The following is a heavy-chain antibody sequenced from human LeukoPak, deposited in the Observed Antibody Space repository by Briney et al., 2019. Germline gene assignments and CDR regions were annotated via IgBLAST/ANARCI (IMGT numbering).Heavy chain of an antibody. J-gene: IGHJ4*02. CDR2: MYYRGNT. Sequence: SETLSLTCTVSGGSISSYYWSWIRQPPGKGLEWIGYMYYRGNTNYNPSLKSRVTISIDTPNNQFSLELSSVTAADTAVYYCGTGVHGIVAAGDYYIDYWGQGTLVTVSS. CDR3: GTGVHGIVAAGDYYIDY. D-gene: IGHD6-13*01. CDR1: GGSISSYY. V-gene: IGHV4-59*01.